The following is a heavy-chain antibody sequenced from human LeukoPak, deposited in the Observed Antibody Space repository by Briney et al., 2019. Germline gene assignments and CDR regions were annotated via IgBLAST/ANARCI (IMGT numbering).Heavy chain of an antibody. CDR2: VFYDGSIQ. CDR1: GFTFSNYA. D-gene: IGHD3-10*02. J-gene: IGHJ6*03. Sequence: GGSLRLSCAASGFTFSNYAMHWVRQPPGKGLEWVAVVFYDGSIQYYADSVKGRFTISRDNSKNTLYLQISSLRAEDTAVYYCARRVKVNFVGLFGEDNNYYYTDVWGKGTTVTVS. CDR3: ARRVKVNFVGLFGEDNNYYYTDV. V-gene: IGHV3-30*04.